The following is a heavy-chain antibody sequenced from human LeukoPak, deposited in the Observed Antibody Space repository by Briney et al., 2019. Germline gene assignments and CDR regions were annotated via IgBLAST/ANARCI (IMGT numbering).Heavy chain of an antibody. CDR2: IWSDGSNK. J-gene: IGHJ3*02. Sequence: GGSLRLSCAASGFTFSSYGMHWVRQAPGKGLEWVAVIWSDGSNKYYADSVKGRFTISRDNSKNTLYLQMNSLRAEDTAVYYCARAELPAALKSGAFDIWGQGTMVTVSS. D-gene: IGHD2-2*01. CDR3: ARAELPAALKSGAFDI. V-gene: IGHV3-33*01. CDR1: GFTFSSYG.